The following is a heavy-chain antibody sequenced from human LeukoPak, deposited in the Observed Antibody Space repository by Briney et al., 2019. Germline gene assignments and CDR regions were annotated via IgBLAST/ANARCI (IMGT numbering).Heavy chain of an antibody. J-gene: IGHJ4*02. CDR2: INHSGGT. D-gene: IGHD6-6*01. V-gene: IGHV4-34*01. CDR3: ARYSSSSSSFDY. CDR1: GGSFSGYY. Sequence: SETLSLTCAVYGGSFSGYYWSWIRQPPGKGLEWIGEINHSGGTNYNPSLKSRVTISVDTSKNQFSLKLSSVTAADTAVYYCARYSSSSSSFDYWGQGTLVTVSS.